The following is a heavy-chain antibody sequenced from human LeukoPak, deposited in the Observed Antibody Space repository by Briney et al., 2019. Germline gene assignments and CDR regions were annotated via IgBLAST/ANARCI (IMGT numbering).Heavy chain of an antibody. J-gene: IGHJ4*02. CDR2: IYPGDSDT. D-gene: IGHD6-19*01. V-gene: IGHV5-51*01. CDR1: GYRFTDYW. Sequence: GESLKISCQGSGYRFTDYWIGWVRQMPGKGPEWMAIIYPGDSDTRYSPSFQGRVTISADKSISTAYLQWGSLKASDTAMYYCAAGWYGGPYDYWSQGILVTVSS. CDR3: AAGWYGGPYDY.